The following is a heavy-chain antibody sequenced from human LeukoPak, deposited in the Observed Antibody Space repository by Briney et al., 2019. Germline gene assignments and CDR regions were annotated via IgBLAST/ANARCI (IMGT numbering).Heavy chain of an antibody. Sequence: SETLSLTCTVSGGSISSYYWSWIRQPPGKGLEWIGYIYYSGSTNYNPSLKSRVTISVDTSKNQFSLKLGSVTAADTAVYYCARDLAVAGLDYWGQGTLVTVSS. V-gene: IGHV4-59*01. J-gene: IGHJ4*02. CDR2: IYYSGST. CDR3: ARDLAVAGLDY. CDR1: GGSISSYY. D-gene: IGHD6-19*01.